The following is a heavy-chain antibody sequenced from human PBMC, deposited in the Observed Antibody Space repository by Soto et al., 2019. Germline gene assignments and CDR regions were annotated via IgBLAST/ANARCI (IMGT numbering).Heavy chain of an antibody. CDR3: ARDLPYPYLTLYGMDV. CDR2: ISSSSSYI. Sequence: PGGSLRLSCAASGFTFSSYAMHWVRQAPGKGLEWVSSISSSSSYIYYADSVKGRFTISRDNAKNSLYLQMNSLRAEDTAVYYCARDLPYPYLTLYGMDVWGQGTTVTVYS. CDR1: GFTFSSYA. V-gene: IGHV3-21*01. J-gene: IGHJ6*02.